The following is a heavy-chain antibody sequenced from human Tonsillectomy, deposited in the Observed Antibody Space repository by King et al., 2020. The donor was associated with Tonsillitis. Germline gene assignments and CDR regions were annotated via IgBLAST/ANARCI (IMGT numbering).Heavy chain of an antibody. CDR3: ARDPLGANTFDI. V-gene: IGHV3-7*01. J-gene: IGHJ3*02. D-gene: IGHD3-16*01. Sequence: VQLVESGGGLVQPGGSLRLSCAASGFTFSSYWMSWVRQAPGKGLEGVANIKQDGSEKYYVDSGKGRFTISRDNAKNSLYLQMNSLRAEDTAVYYCARDPLGANTFDIWGQGTMVTVSS. CDR1: GFTFSSYW. CDR2: IKQDGSEK.